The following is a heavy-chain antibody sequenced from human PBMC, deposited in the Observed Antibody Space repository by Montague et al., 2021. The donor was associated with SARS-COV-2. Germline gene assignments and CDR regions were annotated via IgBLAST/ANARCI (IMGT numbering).Heavy chain of an antibody. CDR3: ASAPRCSFGVWDY. Sequence: SETLSLTCAVYGASSSNYYRSWIRQSPGKGLELVGKINHSGYTXXXPSXGSRLTISLDSSKKQFSLKMTSETAADTAISYCASAPRCSFGVWDYWGQGTLVSVSS. D-gene: IGHD2-21*01. CDR2: INHSGYT. V-gene: IGHV4-34*01. CDR1: GASSSNYY. J-gene: IGHJ4*02.